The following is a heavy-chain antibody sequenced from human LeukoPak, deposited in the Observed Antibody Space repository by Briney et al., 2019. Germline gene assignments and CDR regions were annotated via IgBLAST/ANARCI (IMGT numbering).Heavy chain of an antibody. D-gene: IGHD3-10*01. CDR3: TTGRVYYYGSGRRSLGPVDY. Sequence: GGSLRLSCAASGFTFRNYWMSWVRQVPGTGLEWVANIKQDGSDRNYVTSVRGRFTISRDNAESSLYLQMNSLRAEDTAVYYCTTGRVYYYGSGRRSLGPVDYWGQGTLVTVSS. J-gene: IGHJ4*02. CDR1: GFTFRNYW. CDR2: IKQDGSDR. V-gene: IGHV3-7*03.